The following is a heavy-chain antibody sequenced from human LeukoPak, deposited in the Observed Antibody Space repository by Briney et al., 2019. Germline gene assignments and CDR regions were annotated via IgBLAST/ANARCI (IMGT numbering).Heavy chain of an antibody. V-gene: IGHV4-4*07. Sequence: SETLSLTCIVSGGSISDNYWSWIRQPPGKGLEWIGRIYSTGSINYSPSLKSRVTMSVDTSKNHFSLTLTSVSAADTAVYYCARGGAMTGYYDSWGQGTLVTVSS. D-gene: IGHD3-9*01. CDR1: GGSISDNY. J-gene: IGHJ5*01. CDR2: IYSTGSI. CDR3: ARGGAMTGYYDS.